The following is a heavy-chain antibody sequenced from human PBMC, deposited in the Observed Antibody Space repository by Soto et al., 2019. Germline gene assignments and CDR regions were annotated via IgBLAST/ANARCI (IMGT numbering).Heavy chain of an antibody. V-gene: IGHV3-48*03. Sequence: VGSLRLSCAASGFTFSSYEMNWVRQAPGKGLEWVSDITSTGSTRYYADSVKGRFTISRDNAKNSLYLQMNSLRAEDTAVYYCARGYCTSSACHWNFDYWGQGTLVTVSS. J-gene: IGHJ4*02. CDR2: ITSTGSTR. CDR3: ARGYCTSSACHWNFDY. D-gene: IGHD2-8*02. CDR1: GFTFSSYE.